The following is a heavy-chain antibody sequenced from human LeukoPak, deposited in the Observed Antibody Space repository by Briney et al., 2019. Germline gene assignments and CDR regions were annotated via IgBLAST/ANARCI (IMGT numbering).Heavy chain of an antibody. D-gene: IGHD6-6*01. CDR3: ARDPKSSSSSHYYYYYYMDV. Sequence: GASVEVSCKASGGTFSSYAISWVRQAPGQGLEWMGGIIPIFGTANYAQKFQGRVTITADKSTSTAYMELSSLRSEDTAVYYCARDPKSSSSSHYYYYYYMDVWGKGTTVTVSS. CDR2: IIPIFGTA. V-gene: IGHV1-69*06. J-gene: IGHJ6*03. CDR1: GGTFSSYA.